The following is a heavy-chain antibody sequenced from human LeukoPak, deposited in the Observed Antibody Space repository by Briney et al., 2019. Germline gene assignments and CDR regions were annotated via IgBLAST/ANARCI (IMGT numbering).Heavy chain of an antibody. CDR3: AKDAKRNYDFWDRFDY. V-gene: IGHV3-23*01. CDR2: ISGSGEST. Sequence: QPGGSLRLSCAASGFTFSTYAMSWVRQAPGKGLEWVSAISGSGESTYYAGSVKGRFTISRDNSKNTLYLQMNSLRAEDTALYYCAKDAKRNYDFWDRFDYCGQGTLVTVSS. CDR1: GFTFSTYA. J-gene: IGHJ4*02. D-gene: IGHD3-3*01.